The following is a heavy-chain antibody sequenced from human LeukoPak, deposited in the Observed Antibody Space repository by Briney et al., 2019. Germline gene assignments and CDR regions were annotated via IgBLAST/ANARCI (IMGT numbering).Heavy chain of an antibody. CDR2: IYHSGSP. J-gene: IGHJ4*02. V-gene: IGHV4-38-2*01. CDR3: ARHRPGITIFGVVIALPYFDY. D-gene: IGHD3-3*01. Sequence: PSETLSLTCAVSGYSISSGYYCGWIRQPPGKGLEWIGSIYHSGSPYYNPSLKSRVTISVDTSKNQFSLKLSYVTAADTAVYYCARHRPGITIFGVVIALPYFDYWGQGTLVTVSS. CDR1: GYSISSGYY.